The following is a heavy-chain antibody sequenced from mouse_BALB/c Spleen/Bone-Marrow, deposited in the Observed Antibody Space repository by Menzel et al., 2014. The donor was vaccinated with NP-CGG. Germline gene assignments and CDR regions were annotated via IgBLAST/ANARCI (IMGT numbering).Heavy chain of an antibody. CDR3: RGGPWFAY. Sequence: VQRVESGPGLVAPSQSLSITCTVSGFSLTNYGISWVRQPPGKGQEWLGVIWGDGSTNYHSALISRLSISKDNSKSQVLLKLNSLQTDGTATYYCRGGPWFAYWGQGTLVTVSA. J-gene: IGHJ3*01. CDR1: GFSLTNYG. CDR2: IWGDGST. D-gene: IGHD3-3*01. V-gene: IGHV2-3*01.